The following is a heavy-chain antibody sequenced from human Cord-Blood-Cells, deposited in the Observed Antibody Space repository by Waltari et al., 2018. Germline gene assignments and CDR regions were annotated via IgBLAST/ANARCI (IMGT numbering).Heavy chain of an antibody. V-gene: IGHV4-34*01. J-gene: IGHJ4*02. Sequence: VQLQQGGAARLKPSETLSLTCAVSGGSFSAYFWRRPRPPPGQGLEWIGEINHSGSTNYNPSLKSRVTISVDTSKNQFSLKLSSVTAADTAVYYCARGAYCSGGSCYWIDYWGQGTLVTVSS. CDR3: ARGAYCSGGSCYWIDY. CDR2: INHSGST. D-gene: IGHD2-15*01. CDR1: GGSFSAYF.